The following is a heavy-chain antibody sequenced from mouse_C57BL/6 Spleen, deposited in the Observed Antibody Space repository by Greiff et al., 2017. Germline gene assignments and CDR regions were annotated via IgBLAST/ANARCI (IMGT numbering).Heavy chain of an antibody. V-gene: IGHV1-31*01. CDR3: ATRRTYVAERYFDV. Sequence: VQLQQSGPELVKPGASVKISCKASGYSFTGYYMHWVKQSHGNILDWIGYIYPYNGVSSYNQKFKGKATLTVDKSSSTAYMELRSLTSEDSAVYYCATRRTYVAERYFDVWGTGTTVTVSS. CDR2: IYPYNGVS. D-gene: IGHD5-1*01. J-gene: IGHJ1*03. CDR1: GYSFTGYY.